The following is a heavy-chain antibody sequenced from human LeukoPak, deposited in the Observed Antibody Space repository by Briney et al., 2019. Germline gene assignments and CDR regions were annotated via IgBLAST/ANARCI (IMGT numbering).Heavy chain of an antibody. J-gene: IGHJ4*02. Sequence: AGGSLRLSCAASGFTFSRYTIHWVRQAPGKRLEYFSAISSNGRSTYYADSVKGRFTLYRDNSKNTLYLQMGSMRIDDTAVYYCARELDGSGSFDYWGQGTLVTVSS. CDR1: GFTFSRYT. D-gene: IGHD3-10*01. CDR2: ISSNGRST. V-gene: IGHV3-64*02. CDR3: ARELDGSGSFDY.